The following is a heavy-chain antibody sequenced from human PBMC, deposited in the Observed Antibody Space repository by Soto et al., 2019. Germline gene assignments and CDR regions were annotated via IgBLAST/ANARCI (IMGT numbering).Heavy chain of an antibody. D-gene: IGHD6-13*01. CDR2: IYYSGNT. V-gene: IGHV4-30-4*01. Sequence: QVQLQESGPGLVKPSQTLSLTCTVSGGSISSADYYWRWIRQPPGKGLEWIGYIYYSGNTYYNPSLKSRVTISRATSNYQFSVRLSSVTSADTAGYYCARGPYSSRAVTDFGPWGQGTLSTGS. CDR1: GGSISSADYY. CDR3: ARGPYSSRAVTDFGP. J-gene: IGHJ5*02.